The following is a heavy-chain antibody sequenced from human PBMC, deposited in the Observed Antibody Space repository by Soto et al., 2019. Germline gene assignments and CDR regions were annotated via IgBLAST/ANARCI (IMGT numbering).Heavy chain of an antibody. CDR3: AGGSGWLTDY. CDR1: GHSLSSGF. D-gene: IGHD6-19*01. J-gene: IGHJ4*02. V-gene: IGHV4-59*01. CDR2: VHYSGST. Sequence: QVQLQESGPGLVKPSETLSLTCTVSGHSLSSGFWGWFRQPPGKGLEWIGYVHYSGSTDYNPSLTSRLTISLDTSSSHFSLKLHSATAAATALYFCAGGSGWLTDYWGQGTLVTVSS.